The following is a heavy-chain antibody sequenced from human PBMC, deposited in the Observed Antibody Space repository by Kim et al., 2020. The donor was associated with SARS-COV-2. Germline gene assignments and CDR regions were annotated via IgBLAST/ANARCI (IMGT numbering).Heavy chain of an antibody. D-gene: IGHD6-13*01. Sequence: GGSLRLSCAASGFTFSSYSMNWVRQAPGKGLEWVSSISSSSSYIYYADSVKGRFTISRDNAKNSLYLQMNSLRAEDTAVYYCARKIAAAGRYYYGMESGAKGPRSPSP. J-gene: IGHJ6*02. CDR3: ARKIAAAGRYYYGMES. V-gene: IGHV3-21*01. CDR1: GFTFSSYS. CDR2: ISSSSSYI.